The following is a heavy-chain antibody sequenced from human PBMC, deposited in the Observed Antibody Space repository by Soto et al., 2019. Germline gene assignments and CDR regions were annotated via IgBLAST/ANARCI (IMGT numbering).Heavy chain of an antibody. Sequence: SETLSLTCTVSGGSISSYYWSWIRQPPGKGLEWIGYIYYSGGTNYNPSLKSRVTISVDTSKNQFSLKLSSVTAAGTAVYYCARAVYSSSRIFLRSTREAYGMDVWGQGTTVTVSS. J-gene: IGHJ6*02. CDR2: IYYSGGT. CDR1: GGSISSYY. CDR3: ARAVYSSSRIFLRSTREAYGMDV. V-gene: IGHV4-59*01. D-gene: IGHD6-13*01.